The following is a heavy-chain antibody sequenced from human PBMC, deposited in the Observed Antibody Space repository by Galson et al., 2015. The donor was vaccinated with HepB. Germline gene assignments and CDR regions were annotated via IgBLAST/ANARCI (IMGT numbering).Heavy chain of an antibody. CDR3: AKDPWLRAPPAGYSEL. CDR1: GFTFGGYG. Sequence: SLRLSCAASGFTFGGYGLHWVRQAPGKELEWVATISFDGNTRHYTDSVKGRFTISRDNSENTLYLQMDSLSAEDTAVYYCAKDPWLRAPPAGYSELWGLGTLVTASS. V-gene: IGHV3-30*18. J-gene: IGHJ4*02. CDR2: ISFDGNTR. D-gene: IGHD5-12*01.